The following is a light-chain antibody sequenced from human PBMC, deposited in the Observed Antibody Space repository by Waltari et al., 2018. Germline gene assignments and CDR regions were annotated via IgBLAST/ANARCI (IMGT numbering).Light chain of an antibody. V-gene: IGLV3-1*01. CDR2: QDD. Sequence: SYELTQPPSVSVSPGQTASITCSGDKLGDKYASWYQQKPGQSPALVIYQDDKRPSGLPGRFSGSNSGNTATLTISGTQAMDEADYYCQAWDSSTVVFAGGTQLTVL. CDR3: QAWDSSTVV. CDR1: KLGDKY. J-gene: IGLJ2*01.